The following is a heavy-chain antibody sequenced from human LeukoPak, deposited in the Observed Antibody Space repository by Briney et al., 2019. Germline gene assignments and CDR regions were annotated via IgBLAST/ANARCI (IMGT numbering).Heavy chain of an antibody. J-gene: IGHJ4*02. CDR3: TRDYRAYSYGVFDY. CDR2: INWNSAGI. V-gene: IGHV3-9*01. D-gene: IGHD5-18*01. CDR1: GFTFDDYA. Sequence: SGGSLRLSCAAPGFTFDDYAMHWVRQAPGKGLEWVSGINWNSAGITYADSVKGRFTISRDNAKNSLYQQMNSLRAEDTALYYCTRDYRAYSYGVFDYWGQGTLVSVSS.